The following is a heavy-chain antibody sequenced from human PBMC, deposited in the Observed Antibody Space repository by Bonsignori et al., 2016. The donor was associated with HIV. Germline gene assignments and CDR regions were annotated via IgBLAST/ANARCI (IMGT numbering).Heavy chain of an antibody. CDR1: GYRFSKYW. J-gene: IGHJ1*01. Sequence: EVQLVQSGAEVKKAGESLKISCKGSGYRFSKYWIAWVRQMSGKGLEWMGRIYPGDSDTRYSPSFEGHVIISVDKSISTAYLQWRRLKASDSATYYCMILNSGDDYKGLWGQGTLVTISS. CDR3: MILNSGDDYKGL. CDR2: IYPGDSDT. D-gene: IGHD5-12*01. V-gene: IGHV5-51*03.